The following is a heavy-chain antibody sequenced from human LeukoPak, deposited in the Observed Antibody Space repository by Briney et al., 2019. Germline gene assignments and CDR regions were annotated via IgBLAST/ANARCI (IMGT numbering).Heavy chain of an antibody. V-gene: IGHV4-30-4*01. CDR1: GGSISSANYH. CDR3: ARKSRTWSNLFDP. Sequence: PSETLSLTCTVSGGSISSANYHWSWLRQPPGKGLEWIGYINYSGSAFYNPSLESRIIISVDTSKNQISLKVTSVTAADSAVYYCARKSRTWSNLFDPWGQGTLVTVSS. CDR2: INYSGSA. D-gene: IGHD1-1*01. J-gene: IGHJ5*02.